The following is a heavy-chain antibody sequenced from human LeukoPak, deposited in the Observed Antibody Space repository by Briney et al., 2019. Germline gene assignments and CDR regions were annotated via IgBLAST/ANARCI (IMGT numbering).Heavy chain of an antibody. Sequence: PSETLSLTCAVYGGSFNDYFWTWIRQPPGKGLEWIGEAYNGGSTNYNPSLKSRVIISVDTSKNQFSLRLSSVTAADTAVYYCARGRLGSVVFEGYYYFMDVWGKGTTVTVSS. V-gene: IGHV4-34*01. CDR1: GGSFNDYF. D-gene: IGHD3-22*01. CDR3: ARGRLGSVVFEGYYYFMDV. CDR2: AYNGGST. J-gene: IGHJ6*03.